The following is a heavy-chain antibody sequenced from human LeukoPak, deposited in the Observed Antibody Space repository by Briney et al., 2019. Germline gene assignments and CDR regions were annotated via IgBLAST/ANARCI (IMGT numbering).Heavy chain of an antibody. Sequence: SETLSLTCTVSGGSISSYYWSWIRQPPGKGLEWIGYIYYSGSTNYNPSLKSRVTISVDTSKNQFSLKLSSVTAADTAVYYCVRYGAGSYYNPTYYFDYWGQGTLVTVSS. J-gene: IGHJ4*02. CDR2: IYYSGST. V-gene: IGHV4-59*01. CDR3: VRYGAGSYYNPTYYFDY. CDR1: GGSISSYY. D-gene: IGHD3-10*01.